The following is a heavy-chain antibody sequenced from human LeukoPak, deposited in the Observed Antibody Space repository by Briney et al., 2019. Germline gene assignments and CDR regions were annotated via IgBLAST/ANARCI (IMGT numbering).Heavy chain of an antibody. Sequence: GGSLRLSCAASGFTFSSYWMHWVRQAPGKGLVWVSRIYSDGSSTNYADSVKGRFTISRDNSKNTLYLQMNSLRAEDTAVYYCARALDGSGSRSFDYRGQGTLVTVSS. J-gene: IGHJ4*02. CDR3: ARALDGSGSRSFDY. V-gene: IGHV3-74*01. D-gene: IGHD3-10*01. CDR2: IYSDGSST. CDR1: GFTFSSYW.